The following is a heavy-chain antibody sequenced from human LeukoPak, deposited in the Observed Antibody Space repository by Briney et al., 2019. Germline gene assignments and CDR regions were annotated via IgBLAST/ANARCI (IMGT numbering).Heavy chain of an antibody. CDR3: AGHEGYSSSAEVY. D-gene: IGHD6-13*01. CDR1: GYSFTSYW. Sequence: GESLKISCKGSGYSFTSYWISWVRQMPGKGLEWMGRIDPSDAYTNYSPSFQGHVTISSDKSIKTAYLQWSSLKASDTAMYYCAGHEGYSSSAEVYWGQGTLVTVSS. V-gene: IGHV5-10-1*01. J-gene: IGHJ4*02. CDR2: IDPSDAYT.